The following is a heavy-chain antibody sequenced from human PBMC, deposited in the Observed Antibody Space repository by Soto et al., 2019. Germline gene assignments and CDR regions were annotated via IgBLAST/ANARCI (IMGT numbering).Heavy chain of an antibody. V-gene: IGHV4-34*01. CDR2: INHSGST. CDR3: ARGYADAFDI. CDR1: GGSFSGYY. Sequence: SETLSLTCAVYGGSFSGYYWSWIRQPPGKGLEWIGEINHSGSTNYNPSLKSRVTISVDTSKNQFSLKLSSVTAADTAVYYCARGYADAFDIWGQGTMVTVSS. J-gene: IGHJ3*02.